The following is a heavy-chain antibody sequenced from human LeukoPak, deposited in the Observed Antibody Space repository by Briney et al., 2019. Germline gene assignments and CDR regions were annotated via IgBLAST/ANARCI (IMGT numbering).Heavy chain of an antibody. Sequence: GGSLRLSCAASGFTFSSYGMHWVCQAPGKGLEWVAVIWYDGGNKYYADSVKGRFPISRDNSKKTLYLQMNSLRAEDTAVYYCARDRWSLGGSFDYWGQGTLVTVSS. D-gene: IGHD2-8*01. CDR3: ARDRWSLGGSFDY. J-gene: IGHJ4*02. V-gene: IGHV3-33*01. CDR2: IWYDGGNK. CDR1: GFTFSSYG.